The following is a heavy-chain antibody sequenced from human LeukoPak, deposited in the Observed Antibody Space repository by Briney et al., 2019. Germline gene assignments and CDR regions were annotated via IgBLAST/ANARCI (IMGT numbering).Heavy chain of an antibody. V-gene: IGHV1-69*06. D-gene: IGHD3-10*01. CDR3: ARGPRGYYYYGMDV. Sequence: SVEVSCKASGGTFSSYAISWVRQAPGQGLEWMGGIIPIFGTANYAQKFQGRVTITADKSTSTAYMELSSLRSEDTAVYYCARGPRGYYYYGMDVWGKGTTVTVSS. CDR1: GGTFSSYA. CDR2: IIPIFGTA. J-gene: IGHJ6*04.